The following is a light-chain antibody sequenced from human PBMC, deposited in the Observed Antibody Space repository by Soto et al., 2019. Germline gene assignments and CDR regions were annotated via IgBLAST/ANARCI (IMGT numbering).Light chain of an antibody. CDR3: QQRSGWLT. CDR2: DAS. Sequence: DIQMTQSPSTLSASVGDRVTITCRASQSIGGWLAWYQQRPGKAPRLLIFDASSVESGVPSRFSGSRSGTDFTLTISNLEAEDFAVYYCQQRSGWLTFGGGTKVDI. CDR1: QSIGGW. V-gene: IGKV1-5*01. J-gene: IGKJ4*01.